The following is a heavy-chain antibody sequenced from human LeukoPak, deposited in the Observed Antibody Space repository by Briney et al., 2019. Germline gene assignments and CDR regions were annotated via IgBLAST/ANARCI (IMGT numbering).Heavy chain of an antibody. Sequence: GGSLRLSCAASGFTFSSYGMHWVRQAPGKGLEWVAFIRYDGSNKYYADSVKGRFTISRDNSKNTLYLQMNSLRAEDTAVYYCAKDDPEYSSTPLDYWGQGTLVTVSS. V-gene: IGHV3-30*02. CDR2: IRYDGSNK. D-gene: IGHD6-6*01. CDR1: GFTFSSYG. CDR3: AKDDPEYSSTPLDY. J-gene: IGHJ4*02.